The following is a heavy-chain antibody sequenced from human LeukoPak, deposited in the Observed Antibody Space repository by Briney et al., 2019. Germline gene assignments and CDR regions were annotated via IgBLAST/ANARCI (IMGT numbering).Heavy chain of an antibody. Sequence: PSETLSLTCAVYGGSFSGYYWSWLRQPPGKGLEWIGEINHSGSTNYNPSLKSRVTISVDTSKNQFSLKLSSVTAADTAVYYCARGKKYSSSWHYYYYYMDVWGKGTTVTVSS. CDR3: ARGKKYSSSWHYYYYYMDV. D-gene: IGHD6-13*01. V-gene: IGHV4-34*01. CDR2: INHSGST. CDR1: GGSFSGYY. J-gene: IGHJ6*03.